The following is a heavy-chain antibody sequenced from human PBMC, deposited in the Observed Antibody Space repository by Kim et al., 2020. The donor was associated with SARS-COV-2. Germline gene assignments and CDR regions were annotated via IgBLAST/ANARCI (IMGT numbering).Heavy chain of an antibody. CDR2: ISYDGRNK. D-gene: IGHD3-10*01. V-gene: IGHV3-30-3*01. CDR3: ARGNYYESVSLSDYYNGMDV. CDR1: GLSFDDSA. Sequence: GGSLRLSCAASGLSFDDSAMNWVRQAPGKGLEWVAVISYDGRNKEYADSVKGRFSISRDNSKSTLSLQMNSLLVEDTAVYYCARGNYYESVSLSDYYNGMDVWGQGTTVTVSS. J-gene: IGHJ6*02.